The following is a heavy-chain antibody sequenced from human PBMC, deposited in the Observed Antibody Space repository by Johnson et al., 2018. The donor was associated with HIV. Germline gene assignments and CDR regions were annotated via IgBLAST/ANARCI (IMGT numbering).Heavy chain of an antibody. J-gene: IGHJ3*01. D-gene: IGHD5/OR15-5a*01. V-gene: IGHV3-72*01. CDR3: ARGYGVYATSFDV. CDR1: GFTFSSYW. CDR2: ARNEANSYTI. Sequence: EVQLVESGGGLVQPGGSLRLSCAASGFTFSSYWMSWVRQAPGRGLEWLGRARNEANSYTIEYAASVRGRFSISRDHSKNSVFLQMNSLKTEDTAVYYCARGYGVYATSFDVWGQGTVVAVSS.